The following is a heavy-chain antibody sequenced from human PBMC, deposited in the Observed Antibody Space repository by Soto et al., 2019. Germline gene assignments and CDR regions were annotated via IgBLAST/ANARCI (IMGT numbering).Heavy chain of an antibody. D-gene: IGHD3-22*01. J-gene: IGHJ4*02. CDR2: INHSGST. Sequence: SETLSLTCAVYGGSFSGYYWSWIRQPPGKGLEWIGEINHSGSTNYNPSLKSRVTISVDTSKNQFSLKLSSVTAADTAVYYCATKIYYDSSGYYFHYWGQGTLVTVSS. CDR1: GGSFSGYY. CDR3: ATKIYYDSSGYYFHY. V-gene: IGHV4-34*01.